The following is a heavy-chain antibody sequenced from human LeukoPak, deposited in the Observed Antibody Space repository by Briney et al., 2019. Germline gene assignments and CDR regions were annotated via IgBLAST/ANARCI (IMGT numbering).Heavy chain of an antibody. CDR2: IKQDGTEK. J-gene: IGHJ4*02. D-gene: IGHD3-10*01. CDR1: GFTFTTYW. CDR3: ARDDPPSLWFGELSHDY. V-gene: IGHV3-7*01. Sequence: GGSLRLSCAASGFTFTTYWMSWVRQAPGKGLEWVANIKQDGTEKYYVDSVKGRFTISRDNAKNSLYLQMNSLRAEDTAVYYRARDDPPSLWFGELSHDYWGQGTLVTVSS.